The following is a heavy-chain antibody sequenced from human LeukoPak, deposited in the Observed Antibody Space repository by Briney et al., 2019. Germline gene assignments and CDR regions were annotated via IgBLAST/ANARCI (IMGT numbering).Heavy chain of an antibody. J-gene: IGHJ3*02. CDR1: GGSISSYY. V-gene: IGHV4-59*01. CDR2: IYYSGST. D-gene: IGHD3-22*01. Sequence: SETLSLTCTVSGGSISSYYWSWIRQPPGKGLEWIGYIYYSGSTNYNPSLKSRVTISVDTSKNQFSLKLSSVTAADTAVYYCAREPPPYDSSGYYNRGAFDIWGQGTMVTVSS. CDR3: AREPPPYDSSGYYNRGAFDI.